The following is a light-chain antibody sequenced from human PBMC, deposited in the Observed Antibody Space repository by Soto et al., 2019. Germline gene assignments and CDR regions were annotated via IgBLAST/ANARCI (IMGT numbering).Light chain of an antibody. CDR2: GVS. V-gene: IGLV2-14*01. CDR1: SSDVGSYNY. CDR3: SSYTDSSTL. J-gene: IGLJ1*01. Sequence: QSVLTQPVSVSGSPGQSITISCTGTSSDVGSYNYVSWYQQHPGKAPKLMIYGVSDRPSGISSRFSGSKSGNTASLTISGLQTEDEADYYCSSYTDSSTLFGTGTKVTVL.